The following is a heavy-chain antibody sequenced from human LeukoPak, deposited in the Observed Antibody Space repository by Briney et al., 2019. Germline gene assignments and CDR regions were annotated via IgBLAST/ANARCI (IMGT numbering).Heavy chain of an antibody. CDR1: GFTFSNAR. CDR3: TTDPGHSGSYPGAFDY. CDR2: IKSKTDGGTT. D-gene: IGHD1-26*01. Sequence: SGGSLRLSCAASGFTFSNARMSWVRQAPGKGLEGVGRIKSKTDGGTTDYAAPVKGRFTISRDDSKNTLYLQMNSLKTEDTAVYYCTTDPGHSGSYPGAFDYWGQGTLVTVSS. V-gene: IGHV3-15*01. J-gene: IGHJ4*02.